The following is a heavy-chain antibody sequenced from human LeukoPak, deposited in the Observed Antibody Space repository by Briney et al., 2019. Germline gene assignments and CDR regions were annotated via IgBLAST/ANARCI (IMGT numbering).Heavy chain of an antibody. J-gene: IGHJ2*01. CDR3: ARASFYYYDSVGYWYFDL. CDR2: IYYSGST. V-gene: IGHV4-59*01. Sequence: SETLSLTCTVSGGSISSYYWSWIRQLPGKGLVWIGYIYYSGSTNYNPSLKSRVTISVDTSKNQFSLKLSSVTAADTAVYYCARASFYYYDSVGYWYFDLWGRGTLVTVSS. CDR1: GGSISSYY. D-gene: IGHD3-22*01.